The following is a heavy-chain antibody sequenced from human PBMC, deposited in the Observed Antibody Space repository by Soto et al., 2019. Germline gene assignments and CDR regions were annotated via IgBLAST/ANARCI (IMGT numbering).Heavy chain of an antibody. D-gene: IGHD2-15*01. CDR2: IYYSGST. CDR1: GGSISSGGYY. Sequence: QVQLQESGPGLVKPSQTLSLTCTVSGGSISSGGYYWSWIRQHPGKGLEWIGYIYYSGSTYYNPSIKRGVTISVAPSKNQFSLRLSSVTAVATAVYYCARRRRAGSVVVVAAGFAPWGQGTLFTVSS. CDR3: ARRRRAGSVVVVAAGFAP. V-gene: IGHV4-31*03. J-gene: IGHJ5*02.